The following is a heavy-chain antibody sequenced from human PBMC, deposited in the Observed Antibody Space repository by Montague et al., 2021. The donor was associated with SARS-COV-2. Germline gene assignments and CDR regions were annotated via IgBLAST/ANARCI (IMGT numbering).Heavy chain of an antibody. Sequence: SETLSLTCTVSGGSISSSSYYWDWIRQPPGKGLDWIGSIYYSGSTYYNPSLKSRVTISVDTSKNQFSLKLSSVTDADTAVYYCARRGSGRSDLAYWGQGTLVTVSS. CDR1: GGSISSSSYY. CDR2: IYYSGST. J-gene: IGHJ4*02. CDR3: ARRGSGRSDLAY. V-gene: IGHV4-39*07. D-gene: IGHD1-26*01.